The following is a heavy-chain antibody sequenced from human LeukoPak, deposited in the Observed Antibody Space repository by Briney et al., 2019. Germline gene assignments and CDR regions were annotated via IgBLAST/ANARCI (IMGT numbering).Heavy chain of an antibody. Sequence: GGSLRLSCAASGFTFDDYAMHWVRQAPGKGLEWVSGISWNSGSIGYADSVKGRFTISRDNAKNSLYLQMNSLRAEDTALYYCAKDIGKYYDSSGYWEFDYWGQGTLVTVPS. CDR2: ISWNSGSI. CDR3: AKDIGKYYDSSGYWEFDY. V-gene: IGHV3-9*01. D-gene: IGHD3-22*01. CDR1: GFTFDDYA. J-gene: IGHJ4*02.